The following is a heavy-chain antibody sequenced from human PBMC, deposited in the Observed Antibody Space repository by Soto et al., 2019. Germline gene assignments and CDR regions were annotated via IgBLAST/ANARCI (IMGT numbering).Heavy chain of an antibody. CDR1: GFTFSNFA. Sequence: EVQLLESGGGSEQPGGSLRLSCAASGFTFSNFAMGWVRQAPEKGLEWVSTISGSGSTTYYADSVKARFTISRDNSRNTVFLQMRSLRAEDTAVYFCAKDNEVYADSAGYFDYWGQGALVTVSS. J-gene: IGHJ4*02. V-gene: IGHV3-23*01. CDR3: AKDNEVYADSAGYFDY. D-gene: IGHD4-17*01. CDR2: ISGSGSTT.